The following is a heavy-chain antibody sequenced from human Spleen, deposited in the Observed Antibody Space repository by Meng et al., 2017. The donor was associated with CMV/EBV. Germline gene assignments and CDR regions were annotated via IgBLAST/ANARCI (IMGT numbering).Heavy chain of an antibody. CDR1: GFTFSSYE. Sequence: GGSLRLSCAASGFTFSSYEMNWVRQAPGKGLEWVSYISSSGSTIYYADSVNGRFTISRDNAKNSLYLQMNSLRAEDTAVYYCAGEYCSSTSCYGGWFDPWGQGTLVTVSS. V-gene: IGHV3-48*03. CDR2: ISSSGSTI. D-gene: IGHD2-2*01. J-gene: IGHJ5*02. CDR3: AGEYCSSTSCYGGWFDP.